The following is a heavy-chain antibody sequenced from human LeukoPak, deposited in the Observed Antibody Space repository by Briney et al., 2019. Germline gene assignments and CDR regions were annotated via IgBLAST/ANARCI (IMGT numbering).Heavy chain of an antibody. CDR1: GSTVSSNY. V-gene: IGHV3-53*01. CDR2: IYSGGST. D-gene: IGHD2-15*01. CDR3: AREDCSGGSCYVDY. Sequence: GGSLRLSCAASGSTVSSNYMSWVRQAPGKGLEWVSVIYSGGSTYYADSVKGRFTISRDNSKNTLYLQMNSLRAEDTAVYYCAREDCSGGSCYVDYWGQGTLVTVSS. J-gene: IGHJ4*02.